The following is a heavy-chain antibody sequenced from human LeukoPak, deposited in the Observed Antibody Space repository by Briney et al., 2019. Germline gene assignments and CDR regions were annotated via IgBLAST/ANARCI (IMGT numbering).Heavy chain of an antibody. J-gene: IGHJ4*02. CDR2: ISSNSRTI. Sequence: PGGSLRLSCAASGFTFSSYEMNWVRQAPGKGLEWLSYISSNSRTISYADSVKGRFTISRDNAKNSLYLQMNSLRDEDTAVYYCAITVGATEDCWGQGTLVTVSS. CDR3: AITVGATEDC. V-gene: IGHV3-48*03. CDR1: GFTFSSYE. D-gene: IGHD1-26*01.